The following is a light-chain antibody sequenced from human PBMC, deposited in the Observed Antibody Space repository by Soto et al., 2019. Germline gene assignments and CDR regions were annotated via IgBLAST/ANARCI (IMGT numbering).Light chain of an antibody. CDR3: CSYVTTPEI. Sequence: QSALAQPRSVSGSPGQLLTISCTGTSXDVDDYRYVSWYQQYPGKAPKLVIYDGTKRPSGVPDRFSGSNSGNTASLTISGLQAEDEADYYCCSYVTTPEIFGTGTKVTVL. CDR2: DGT. CDR1: SXDVDDYRY. V-gene: IGLV2-11*01. J-gene: IGLJ1*01.